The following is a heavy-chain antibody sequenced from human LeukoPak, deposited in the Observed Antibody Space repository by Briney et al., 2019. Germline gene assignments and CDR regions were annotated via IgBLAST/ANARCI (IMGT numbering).Heavy chain of an antibody. Sequence: GGSLRLSCGASGFTFSSSAMCWVRQAPGKGLEWVSGISRTGGDTYYADSVKGRFTISRDTSKNTLFLLMNSLRAEDTAVYYCAKEVRPNDYWGQGTLVTVSS. J-gene: IGHJ4*02. D-gene: IGHD6-6*01. CDR1: GFTFSSSA. CDR2: ISRTGGDT. CDR3: AKEVRPNDY. V-gene: IGHV3-23*01.